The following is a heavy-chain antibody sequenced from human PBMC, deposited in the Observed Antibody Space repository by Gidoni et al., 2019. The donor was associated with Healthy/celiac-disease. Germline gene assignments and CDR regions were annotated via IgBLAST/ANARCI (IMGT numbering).Heavy chain of an antibody. CDR3: ARGRVALVYCSGGSCYSRYYYYGMDV. CDR2: INHSGST. Sequence: QVQLQQWGAVLLKPSETLSLPCAVYCGSFSVYYWRWIRRPPGKGLWWIGEINHSGSTNYNPSLKSRVTISVDTSKNQFSLKLSSVTAGDTAVYYCARGRVALVYCSGGSCYSRYYYYGMDVWGQETTVTVSS. D-gene: IGHD2-15*01. CDR1: CGSFSVYY. V-gene: IGHV4-34*01. J-gene: IGHJ6*02.